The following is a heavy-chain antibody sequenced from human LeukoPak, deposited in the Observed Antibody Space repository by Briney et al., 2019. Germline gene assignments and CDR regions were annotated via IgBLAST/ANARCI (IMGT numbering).Heavy chain of an antibody. CDR2: IYYSGST. CDR3: ARSWGSGIRYYFDY. Sequence: SETLSLTCTVSGGSISSYYWSWIRQPLGKGLERIGYIYYSGSTNYNPSLKSRVTISVDTSKNQFSLKLSSVTAADTAVYYCARSWGSGIRYYFDYWGQGTLVTVSS. D-gene: IGHD3-10*01. V-gene: IGHV4-59*08. CDR1: GGSISSYY. J-gene: IGHJ4*02.